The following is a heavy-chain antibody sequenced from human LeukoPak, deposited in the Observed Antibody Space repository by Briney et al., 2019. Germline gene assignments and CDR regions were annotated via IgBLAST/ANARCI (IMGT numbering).Heavy chain of an antibody. CDR2: VFHTGST. Sequence: PGGSLRLSCAASGFTFSTYWMTWIRQPPGKGLEWIGYVFHTGSTNYNPSLKSRVTISVDTSKNQFSLKLSSVTAADTAVYYCARDRGSQPFIDYWGQGTLVTVSS. V-gene: IGHV4-59*01. D-gene: IGHD1-26*01. CDR1: GFTFSTYW. J-gene: IGHJ4*02. CDR3: ARDRGSQPFIDY.